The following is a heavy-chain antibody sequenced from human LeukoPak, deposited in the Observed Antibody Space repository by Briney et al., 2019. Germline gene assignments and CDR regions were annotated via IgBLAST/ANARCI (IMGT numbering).Heavy chain of an antibody. J-gene: IGHJ4*02. V-gene: IGHV3-7*01. CDR3: ARQGYSSGK. CDR2: IERDGSEK. CDR1: GFTFSNYW. D-gene: IGHD6-19*01. Sequence: GGSLTLSCAASGFTFSNYWMNWVRQAPGKGLEWVASIERDGSEKYYVECVKGRFTISRDNAKNSRYLQMNSRRAEDTAVYYCARQGYSSGKWGQGTVLSVSS.